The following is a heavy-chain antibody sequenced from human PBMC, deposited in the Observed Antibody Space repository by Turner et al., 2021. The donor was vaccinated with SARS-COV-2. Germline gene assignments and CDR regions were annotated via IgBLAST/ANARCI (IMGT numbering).Heavy chain of an antibody. V-gene: IGHV3-23*01. CDR3: ATKSGGFDY. D-gene: IGHD6-25*01. CDR2: IRESGFST. Sequence: EVQLLESGGDLIQPGGSLRLSCAASGFTFRNYAMGWVRQAPGKGLNWVSSIRESGFSTYYADSVKGRFTISRDNSKNTLFLQMNSLRAEDTAVYYCATKSGGFDYWGQGTLVTVSS. J-gene: IGHJ4*02. CDR1: GFTFRNYA.